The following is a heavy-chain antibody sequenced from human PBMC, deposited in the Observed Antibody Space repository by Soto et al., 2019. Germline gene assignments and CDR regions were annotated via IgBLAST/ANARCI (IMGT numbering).Heavy chain of an antibody. Sequence: QVQLVQSGAEVKKPGSSVKVSCKASGGTFSSYAISWVRQAPGQGLEWMGGLIPIFGTANYAHKFQGRVTITADDSTGTAYMELSSLRSADTAVYYCAKQSVGGYCSSTSCYRDNWFDPWGQGTLVTVSS. CDR2: LIPIFGTA. D-gene: IGHD2-2*01. CDR1: GGTFSSYA. J-gene: IGHJ5*02. CDR3: AKQSVGGYCSSTSCYRDNWFDP. V-gene: IGHV1-69*01.